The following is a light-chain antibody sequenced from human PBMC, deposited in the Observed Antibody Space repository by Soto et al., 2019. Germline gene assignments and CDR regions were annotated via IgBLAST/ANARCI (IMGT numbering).Light chain of an antibody. CDR3: CAYAGSGTVV. J-gene: IGLJ3*02. CDR2: EAT. V-gene: IGLV2-23*01. Sequence: QSVLTQPASVSGSPEQSITISCTGTSSDVGSYNLVSWYQQHPGKAPKVMIYEATKRPSGVSNRFSGSKSGNTASLIISGRQAEDEADYYCCAYAGSGTVVFGGGTQLTVL. CDR1: SSDVGSYNL.